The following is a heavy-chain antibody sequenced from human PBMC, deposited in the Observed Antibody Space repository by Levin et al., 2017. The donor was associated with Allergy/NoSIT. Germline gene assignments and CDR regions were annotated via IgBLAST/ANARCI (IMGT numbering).Heavy chain of an antibody. CDR1: GFTFSSYG. V-gene: IGHV3-30*18. Sequence: TGGSLRLSCAASGFTFSSYGMHWVRQAPGKGLEWVAVISYDGSNKYYADSVKGRFTISRDNSKNTLYLQMNSLRAEDTAVYYCAKFYPTLITIVGVVEKNNWFDPWGQGTLVTVSS. D-gene: IGHD3-3*01. J-gene: IGHJ5*02. CDR2: ISYDGSNK. CDR3: AKFYPTLITIVGVVEKNNWFDP.